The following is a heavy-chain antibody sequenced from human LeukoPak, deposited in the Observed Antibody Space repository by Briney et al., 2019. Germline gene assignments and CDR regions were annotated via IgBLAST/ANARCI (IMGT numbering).Heavy chain of an antibody. J-gene: IGHJ4*02. V-gene: IGHV3-30*12. D-gene: IGHD6-19*01. CDR2: VTYGDNDA. Sequence: PGGSLRLSCVASGFTYNDYGMHWVRQAPGKGLVWLAVVTYGDNDAHYRASVRGRFTISRDNSTNTLYLQMSSLRDEDTDVYYCVREQGTGWYRASDYWGQGELVTVSS. CDR1: GFTYNDYG. CDR3: VREQGTGWYRASDY.